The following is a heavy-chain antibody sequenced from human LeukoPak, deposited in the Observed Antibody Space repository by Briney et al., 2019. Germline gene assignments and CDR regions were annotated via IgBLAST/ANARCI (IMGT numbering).Heavy chain of an antibody. V-gene: IGHV3-11*01. CDR1: GFTFSDYY. D-gene: IGHD3-22*01. J-gene: IGHJ4*02. CDR2: ISSSGSTI. Sequence: GGSLRLSCAASGFTFSDYYMSWIRQAPGKGLEWVSYISSSGSTIYYADSVKGRFTISRDNAKNSLYLQMNSLRAEDTAVYYCARGSIDPYYYDSSGSVDYWGQGTLVTVSS. CDR3: ARGSIDPYYYDSSGSVDY.